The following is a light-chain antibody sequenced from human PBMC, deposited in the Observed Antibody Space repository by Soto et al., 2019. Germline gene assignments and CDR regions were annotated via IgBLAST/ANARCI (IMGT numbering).Light chain of an antibody. CDR2: DVS. Sequence: QSALSQPASVSGSPGQSITISCTGTSSDIGDYNYVSWYQLHPGKAPKLMIYDVSNRPSGVSSRFSGSKSGNTASLTISGLQAEDETDYYCASYSSTDTVVFGGGTKLTVL. V-gene: IGLV2-14*01. CDR1: SSDIGDYNY. CDR3: ASYSSTDTVV. J-gene: IGLJ2*01.